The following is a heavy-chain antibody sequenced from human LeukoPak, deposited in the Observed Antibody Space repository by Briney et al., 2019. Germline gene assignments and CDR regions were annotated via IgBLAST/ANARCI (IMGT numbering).Heavy chain of an antibody. CDR2: IKPNSGGT. CDR3: GRETGRYCSSTSCLSY. V-gene: IGHV1-2*02. CDR1: GYTFTGYY. J-gene: IGHJ4*02. Sequence: ASVKVSCKASGYTFTGYYMHWVRQAPGQGLEWMGWIKPNSGGTNYAQKFQGRVTMTRDTSISTAYMELSRLRSDDTAVYYCGRETGRYCSSTSCLSYWGQGTLVTVSS. D-gene: IGHD2-2*01.